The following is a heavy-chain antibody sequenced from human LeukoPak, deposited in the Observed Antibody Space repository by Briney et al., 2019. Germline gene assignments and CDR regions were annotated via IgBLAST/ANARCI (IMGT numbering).Heavy chain of an antibody. CDR1: GGSISNTDYY. Sequence: SEPLSLTCTVSGGSISNTDYYWGWICQPPGKGLEWIGSLSYSGSLYYNPSLKSRVTTSVDTSTNQFSLKLSSVTAADTAVYYCAMSSLGGWLSAFDIWGQGTMVTVSS. J-gene: IGHJ3*02. V-gene: IGHV4-39*01. D-gene: IGHD3-22*01. CDR2: LSYSGSL. CDR3: AMSSLGGWLSAFDI.